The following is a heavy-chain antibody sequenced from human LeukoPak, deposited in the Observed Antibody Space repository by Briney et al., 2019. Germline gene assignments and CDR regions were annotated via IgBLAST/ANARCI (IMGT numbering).Heavy chain of an antibody. V-gene: IGHV3-30*03. CDR2: ISYDGSNK. J-gene: IGHJ6*03. Sequence: GGSLRLSCAASGFIFNNYGLVWVRQAPGKGLEWVAVISYDGSNKYYADSVKGRFTISRDNSKDTLYLQMNSLRAEDTAVYSCARDSPSRDSSDYMDVWGKGTTVTVSS. D-gene: IGHD6-6*01. CDR1: GFIFNNYG. CDR3: ARDSPSRDSSDYMDV.